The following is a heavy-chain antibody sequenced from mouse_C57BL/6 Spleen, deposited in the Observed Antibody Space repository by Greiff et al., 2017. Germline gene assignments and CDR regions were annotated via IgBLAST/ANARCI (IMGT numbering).Heavy chain of an antibody. D-gene: IGHD2-4*01. V-gene: IGHV1-69*01. Sequence: QVQLQQSGAELVMPGASVKLSCKASGYTFTSYWMHWVKQRPGQGLEWIGEIDPSDSYTNYNQKFKGKSTLTVDKSSSTAYMQLSSLTSEDSAVYYCARRGDFDYDGYFDVWGTGTTVTVSS. J-gene: IGHJ1*03. CDR2: IDPSDSYT. CDR1: GYTFTSYW. CDR3: ARRGDFDYDGYFDV.